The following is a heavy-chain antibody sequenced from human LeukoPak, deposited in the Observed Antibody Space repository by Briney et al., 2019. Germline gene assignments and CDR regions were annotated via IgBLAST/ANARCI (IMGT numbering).Heavy chain of an antibody. CDR3: ARALTVGATSYYYYGMDV. Sequence: GGSLRLSCAASGFTVSSNYMSWVRQAPGKGLEWVSVIYSGGSTYYADSVKGRFTISRDNSKNTLYLQMNSLRAEDTAVYYCARALTVGATSYYYYGMDVWGQGNTVTVSS. CDR1: GFTVSSNY. V-gene: IGHV3-66*01. CDR2: IYSGGST. D-gene: IGHD1-26*01. J-gene: IGHJ6*02.